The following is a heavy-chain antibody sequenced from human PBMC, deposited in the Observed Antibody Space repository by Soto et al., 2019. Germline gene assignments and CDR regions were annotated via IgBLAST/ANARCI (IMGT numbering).Heavy chain of an antibody. J-gene: IGHJ4*02. CDR3: AKDQVRNPRPEYYFDY. CDR1: GFTFSSYA. CDR2: ISGSGGST. Sequence: GGSLRLSCAASGFTFSSYAMSWVRQAPGKGLEWVSAISGSGGSTYYADSVKGRFTISRDNSKNTLYLQMNSLRAEDTAVYYCAKDQVRNPRPEYYFDYWGQGTLVTVSS. D-gene: IGHD2-2*01. V-gene: IGHV3-23*01.